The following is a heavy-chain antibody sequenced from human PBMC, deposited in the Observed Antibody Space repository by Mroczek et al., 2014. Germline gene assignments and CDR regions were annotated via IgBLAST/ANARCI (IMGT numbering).Heavy chain of an antibody. CDR2: IYYSGST. CDR3: AGSGSGYYRVLVY. D-gene: IGHD3-22*01. CDR1: GGSISSYY. Sequence: KESGPGLVKPSETLSLTCTVSGGSISSYYWSWIRQPPGKGLEWIGYIYYSGSTNYNPSLKSRVTISVDTSKNQFSLKLSSVTAADTAVYYCAGSGSGYYRVLVYWGQGTLVTVSS. J-gene: IGHJ4*02. V-gene: IGHV4-59*01.